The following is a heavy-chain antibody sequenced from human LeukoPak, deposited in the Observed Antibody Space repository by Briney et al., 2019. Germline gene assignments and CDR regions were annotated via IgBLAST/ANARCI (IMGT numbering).Heavy chain of an antibody. CDR2: ISYDGSNK. CDR3: ARAPPNDYGGNWRFDY. D-gene: IGHD4-23*01. V-gene: IGHV3-30-3*01. Sequence: GGSLRLSCAASGFTFSSYAMHWVRQAPGKGLEWVAVISYDGSNKYYADSVKGRFTISRDNSKNTLYLQMNSLRAEDTAVYYCARAPPNDYGGNWRFDYWGQGTMVTVSS. CDR1: GFTFSSYA. J-gene: IGHJ3*01.